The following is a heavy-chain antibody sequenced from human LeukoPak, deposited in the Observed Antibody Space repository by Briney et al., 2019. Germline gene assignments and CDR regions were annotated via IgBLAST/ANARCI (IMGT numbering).Heavy chain of an antibody. CDR3: ARDVVTYYYDPQGDY. J-gene: IGHJ4*02. CDR1: GFTFSSYS. V-gene: IGHV3-48*01. Sequence: GGSLRLSCAASGFTFSSYSMNWVRQAPGKGLEWVSYISSSSSTIYYADSVKGRFTISRDNAKNSLYLQMNSLRAEDTAAYYCARDVVTYYYDPQGDYWGQGTLVTVSS. CDR2: ISSSSSTI. D-gene: IGHD3-22*01.